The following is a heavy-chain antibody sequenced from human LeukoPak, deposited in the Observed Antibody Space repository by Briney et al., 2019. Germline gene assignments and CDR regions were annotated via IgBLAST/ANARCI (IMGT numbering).Heavy chain of an antibody. Sequence: GRSLRLSCAASGFTFGDYAMHWVRQAPGKGLEWVSGISWNSGSIGYADSVKGRFTISRDNAKNSLYLQMNSLRAEDTALYYCAKDLRYDSSGHLDYWGQGTLVTVSS. D-gene: IGHD3-22*01. V-gene: IGHV3-9*01. CDR2: ISWNSGSI. J-gene: IGHJ4*02. CDR1: GFTFGDYA. CDR3: AKDLRYDSSGHLDY.